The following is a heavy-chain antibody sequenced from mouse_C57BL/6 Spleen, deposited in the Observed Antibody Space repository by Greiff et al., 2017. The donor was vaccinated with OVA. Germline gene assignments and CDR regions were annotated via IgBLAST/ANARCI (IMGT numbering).Heavy chain of an antibody. J-gene: IGHJ2*01. CDR3: VRQRSSYYFDY. V-gene: IGHV10-1*01. D-gene: IGHD1-1*01. CDR2: ISRKSNNYAT. CDR1: GFSFNTYA. Sequence: EVKVVESGGGLVQPKGSLKLSCAASGFSFNTYAMNWVHQAPGKGLEWVARISRKSNNYATYYADSVKARFTNSRDDSESMLYLQMNNLKTDDTAMYYCVRQRSSYYFDYWGQGTTLTVSS.